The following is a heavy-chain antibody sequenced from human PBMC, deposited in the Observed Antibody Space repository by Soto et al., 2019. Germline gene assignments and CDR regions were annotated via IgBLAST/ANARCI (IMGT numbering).Heavy chain of an antibody. Sequence: PSETLSLTCTVSGGSISSSSYYWGWIRQPPGKGLEWIGSIYYSGSTYYNPSLKSRVTISVDTSKNQFSLKLSSVTAADTAVYYFASGYYYFWSGYPYYFDYWGQGTLFTVS. CDR1: GGSISSSSYY. D-gene: IGHD3-3*01. CDR2: IYYSGST. J-gene: IGHJ4*02. CDR3: ASGYYYFWSGYPYYFDY. V-gene: IGHV4-39*01.